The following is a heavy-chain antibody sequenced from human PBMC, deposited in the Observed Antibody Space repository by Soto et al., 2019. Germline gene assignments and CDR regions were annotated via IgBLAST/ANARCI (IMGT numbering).Heavy chain of an antibody. Sequence: GGSLRLSCAASGFTLRSYAMHWVRQAPGKGLEWLAVISYEGSNQYYADSVQGRFTLTRDNAKKTVDLQMNSLRADDTAVYYCARSGSYYGIDLWGQGTTVTVS. J-gene: IGHJ6*02. D-gene: IGHD6-19*01. CDR2: ISYEGSNQ. V-gene: IGHV3-30*04. CDR3: ARSGSYYGIDL. CDR1: GFTLRSYA.